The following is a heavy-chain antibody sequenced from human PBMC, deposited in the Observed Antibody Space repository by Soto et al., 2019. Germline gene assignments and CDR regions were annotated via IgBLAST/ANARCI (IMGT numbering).Heavy chain of an antibody. D-gene: IGHD1-26*01. Sequence: LRLSCAASGFTFRNYAIHWVRQAPGKGLEWVAVISRDGSHKYYLDSVKGRFTISRDNSKDTVNLLMNSLRGDDSAMYYCARSRNSAVADSFDFWGQGTLVTVSS. CDR1: GFTFRNYA. V-gene: IGHV3-30*04. CDR3: ARSRNSAVADSFDF. J-gene: IGHJ4*02. CDR2: ISRDGSHK.